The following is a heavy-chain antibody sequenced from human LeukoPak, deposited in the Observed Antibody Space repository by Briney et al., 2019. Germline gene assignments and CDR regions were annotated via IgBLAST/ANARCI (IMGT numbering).Heavy chain of an antibody. CDR3: ARASCPGNDWRGCFDH. Sequence: PGGSLRLSCAASGFTFSTYGMHWVRQAPGKGLEWVAVISYDGSNEYYADSVKGRFTISRDNSKNTLYLQLNSLRVEDTAVYYCARASCPGNDWRGCFDHWGQGTLVTVSS. J-gene: IGHJ4*02. CDR2: ISYDGSNE. V-gene: IGHV3-30*03. D-gene: IGHD1-1*01. CDR1: GFTFSTYG.